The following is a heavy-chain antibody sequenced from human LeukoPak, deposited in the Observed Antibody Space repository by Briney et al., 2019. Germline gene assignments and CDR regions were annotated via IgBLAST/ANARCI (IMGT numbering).Heavy chain of an antibody. J-gene: IGHJ3*02. D-gene: IGHD2-15*01. CDR2: IYSGGST. CDR3: ARGYCSGGSCYHDAFDI. CDR1: EFTFSTYG. Sequence: GGSLRLSCAASEFTFSTYGMSWVRQAPGKGLEWVSVIYSGGSTYYADSVKGRFTISRDNSKNTLYLQMNSLRAEDTAVSYCARGYCSGGSCYHDAFDIWGQGTMVTVSS. V-gene: IGHV3-53*01.